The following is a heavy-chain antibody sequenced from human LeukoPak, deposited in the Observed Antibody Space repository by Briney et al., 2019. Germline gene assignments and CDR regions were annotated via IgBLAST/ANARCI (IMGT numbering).Heavy chain of an antibody. CDR1: LYSFISNT. Sequence: GGSLRLSRAASLYSFISNTTSGGPHTPGKGRECGSAISVSGGSTYYADSVKRRVTISRDNSKNTMYPQMISMRAEDTAVYYCAKDRGRRLYCSSTSCQIYWGQGTLVTVSS. D-gene: IGHD2-2*01. V-gene: IGHV3-23*01. CDR3: AKDRGRRLYCSSTSCQIY. J-gene: IGHJ4*02. CDR2: ISVSGGST.